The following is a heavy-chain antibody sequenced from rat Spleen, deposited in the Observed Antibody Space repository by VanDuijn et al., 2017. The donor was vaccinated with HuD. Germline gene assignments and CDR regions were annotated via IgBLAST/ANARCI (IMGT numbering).Heavy chain of an antibody. CDR3: TRDQLGAGFDY. CDR2: ISSSGST. J-gene: IGHJ2*01. V-gene: IGHV2-6*01. D-gene: IGHD5-1*01. CDR1: GFSLTSYN. Sequence: QVQLKESGPGLVQPSETLSLTCTVSGFSLTSYNVHWVRQPPGKGLEWIAAISSSGSTYYNSALKSRLSISRDTSKSQVFLKMNSLQTEDTATYYCTRDQLGAGFDYWGQGVMVTVSS.